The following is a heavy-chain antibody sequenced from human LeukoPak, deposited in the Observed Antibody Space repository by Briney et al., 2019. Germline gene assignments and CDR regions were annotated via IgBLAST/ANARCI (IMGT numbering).Heavy chain of an antibody. D-gene: IGHD3-9*01. CDR2: ISYDGSNK. Sequence: GGSLRLSCAASGFTFSSYGMHWVRQASGKGLEWVAVISYDGSNKYYADSVKGRFTISRDNSKNTLYLQMNSLRAEDTAVYYCAKDLYDILTGYCFDYWGQGTLVTVSS. J-gene: IGHJ4*02. CDR3: AKDLYDILTGYCFDY. CDR1: GFTFSSYG. V-gene: IGHV3-30*18.